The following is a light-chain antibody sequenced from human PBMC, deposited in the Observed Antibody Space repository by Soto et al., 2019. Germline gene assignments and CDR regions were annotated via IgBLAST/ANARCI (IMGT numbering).Light chain of an antibody. CDR2: GTS. J-gene: IGKJ4*01. CDR1: QTVGRRY. V-gene: IGKV3D-20*02. CDR3: QQRCHGKT. Sequence: ESVWTPSPGNMYLSPGERATLSCRASQTVGRRYLAWYQQKPGQAPRLLIFGTSTRATGIPDRFSGGGSGTDFTLTSSSLQPEDSAVYYCQQRCHGKTFGGGTKVDI.